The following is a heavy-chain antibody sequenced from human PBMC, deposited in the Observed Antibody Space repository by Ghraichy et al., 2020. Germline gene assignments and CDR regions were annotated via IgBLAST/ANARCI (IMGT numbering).Heavy chain of an antibody. V-gene: IGHV4-59*08. CDR3: ARHRGYSYGPLYFFDY. CDR1: GGSISGYY. J-gene: IGHJ4*02. D-gene: IGHD5-18*01. Sequence: SQTLSLTCGVSGGSISGYYWSWIRQPPGKALEWIGYIYYTGSTNYNPSLEGRVTISVDTSKNHLSLKLSSVTAADTAVCYCARHRGYSYGPLYFFDYWGQGTLVTVSS. CDR2: IYYTGST.